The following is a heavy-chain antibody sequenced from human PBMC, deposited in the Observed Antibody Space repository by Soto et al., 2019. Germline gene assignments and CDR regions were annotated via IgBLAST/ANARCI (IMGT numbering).Heavy chain of an antibody. CDR1: GASIGSGNW. CDR2: IFHDGNT. V-gene: IGHV4-4*02. CDR3: VRHEGWTGPDQ. J-gene: IGHJ5*02. Sequence: QVHLQESGPGLVKPSETLSLTCAVSGASIGSGNWWSWVRQPPGKGLEWIAEIFHDGNTNYNPSLKSRVTISVDKSQNQFSLNVNSVTAADTAVYYCVRHEGWTGPDQWGQGTLVTVSS. D-gene: IGHD2-8*02.